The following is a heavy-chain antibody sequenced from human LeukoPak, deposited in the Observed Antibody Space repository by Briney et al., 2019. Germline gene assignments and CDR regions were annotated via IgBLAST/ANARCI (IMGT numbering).Heavy chain of an antibody. Sequence: SETLSLTCAVYGGSFSGYYWSWIRQPPGKGLEWIGEINYSGSTNYNPSLKSRVTISVDTSKNQFSLRLSSVTAADTAVYYCAREGYYGSGRLTDYWGQGTLVTVPS. D-gene: IGHD3-10*01. CDR1: GGSFSGYY. J-gene: IGHJ4*02. CDR2: INYSGST. CDR3: AREGYYGSGRLTDY. V-gene: IGHV4-34*01.